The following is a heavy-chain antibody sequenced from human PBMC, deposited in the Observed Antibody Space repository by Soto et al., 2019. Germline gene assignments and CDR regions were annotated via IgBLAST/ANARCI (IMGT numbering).Heavy chain of an antibody. CDR2: IIPLFGTA. D-gene: IGHD6-19*01. J-gene: IGHJ4*02. Sequence: SVKGACKSAGGTLSTDAINWGRQAPGQGLEWMGAIIPLFGTADYSQKFQGRVTITADESTSTAYMELSSLRFDDTAVYFCARPKGTYSSGYYYFDFWGQGTLVTVSS. CDR3: ARPKGTYSSGYYYFDF. V-gene: IGHV1-69*13. CDR1: GGTLSTDA.